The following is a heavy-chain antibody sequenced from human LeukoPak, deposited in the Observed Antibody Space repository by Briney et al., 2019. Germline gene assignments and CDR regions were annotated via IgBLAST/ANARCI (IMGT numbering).Heavy chain of an antibody. CDR2: IVVGCGQT. V-gene: IGHV1-58*01. CDR3: AAGGMATTQN. J-gene: IGHJ1*01. Sequence: SVKVSCKASGFSFSSSAVQWVRQARGQRLEWIGWIVVGCGQTNYAQKFQERVTITRDMSTSTAYMELSSLRPEDTAVYYCAAGGMATTQNWGQGTLVTVSS. D-gene: IGHD5-24*01. CDR1: GFSFSSSA.